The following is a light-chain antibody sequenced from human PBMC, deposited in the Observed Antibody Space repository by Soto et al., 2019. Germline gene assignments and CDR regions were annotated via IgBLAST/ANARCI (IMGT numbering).Light chain of an antibody. J-gene: IGLJ2*01. CDR3: CSYAGSYV. Sequence: QSALTQPRSVSGSPGQSDTIYCTGTSSDVGGYKHVSWYQQHPGKAPKLMIYDVSKLPSGVPDRFSGSKSGNTASLTISGLQAEDEADYSCCSYAGSYVFGGGTQLTVL. CDR2: DVS. CDR1: SSDVGGYKH. V-gene: IGLV2-11*01.